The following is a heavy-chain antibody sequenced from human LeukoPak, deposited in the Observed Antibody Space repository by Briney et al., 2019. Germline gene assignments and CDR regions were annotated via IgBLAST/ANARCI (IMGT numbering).Heavy chain of an antibody. CDR3: AKGRPLGYCSSTSCSTVWSEFDY. CDR2: ISGSCGST. J-gene: IGHJ4*02. V-gene: IGHV3-23*01. Sequence: GGSLRLSCAASGFTFSSHAMSWVRQAPGKGLEWVSAISGSCGSTYYAESVKGRFTMSTDNSKNTLYLQMNSLRAEDTAVYYCAKGRPLGYCSSTSCSTVWSEFDYWGQGTLVTVSS. CDR1: GFTFSSHA. D-gene: IGHD2-2*01.